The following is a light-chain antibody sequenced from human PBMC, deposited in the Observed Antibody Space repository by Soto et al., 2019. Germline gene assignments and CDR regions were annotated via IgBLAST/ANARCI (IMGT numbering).Light chain of an antibody. CDR1: QSVSGN. V-gene: IGKV3-20*01. CDR2: GAS. CDR3: QQYGSSPPIT. J-gene: IGKJ5*01. Sequence: EVVMTQSPATLSVSPGETATLSCRASQSVSGNLAWYQQKPGQAPRLLIYGASSRATGIPDRFSGSGSGTDFTLTISRLEPEDFAVYYCQQYGSSPPITFGQGTRLEIK.